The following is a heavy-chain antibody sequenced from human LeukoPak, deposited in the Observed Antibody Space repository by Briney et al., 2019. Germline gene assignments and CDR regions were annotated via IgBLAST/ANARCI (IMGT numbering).Heavy chain of an antibody. CDR1: GFTFSSYA. D-gene: IGHD5-12*01. J-gene: IGHJ4*02. CDR2: ISGSGGST. Sequence: GGSLRLSCAASGFTFSSYAMSWVRQAPGEGLEWVSAISGSGGSTYYADTVKGRFTISRDNSKNTLYLQMNSLRAEDTAVYYCVGRGDSGYDYWGQGTLVTVSS. CDR3: VGRGDSGYDY. V-gene: IGHV3-23*01.